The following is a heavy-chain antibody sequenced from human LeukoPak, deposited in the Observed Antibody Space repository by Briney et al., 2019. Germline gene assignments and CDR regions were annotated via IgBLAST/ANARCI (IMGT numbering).Heavy chain of an antibody. D-gene: IGHD5-18*01. J-gene: IGHJ5*02. Sequence: SETLSLTCTVSGGSISSSSYYWGWLRQPPGKGLEGIGSIYYSGSTYYTPSVKSRVTISVDKSKNQFSLKLSSVTAADTAVYYCAREPNTGSWFDPWGQGTLVTVSS. CDR1: GGSISSSSYY. CDR2: IYYSGST. V-gene: IGHV4-39*07. CDR3: AREPNTGSWFDP.